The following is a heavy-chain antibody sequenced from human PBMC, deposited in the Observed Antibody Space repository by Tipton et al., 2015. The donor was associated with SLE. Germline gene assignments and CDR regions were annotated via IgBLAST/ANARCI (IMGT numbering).Heavy chain of an antibody. V-gene: IGHV3-15*01. CDR2: IKSKTDGGTT. CDR3: TTDRSYYDSSGPYYFDY. J-gene: IGHJ4*02. D-gene: IGHD3-22*01. Sequence: LTCAASGFTFSNAWMSWVRQAPGKGLEWVGRIKSKTDGGTTDYAAPVKGRFTISRDDSKNTLYLQMNSLKTEDTAVYYCTTDRSYYDSSGPYYFDYWGQGTLVTVSS. CDR1: GFTFSNAW.